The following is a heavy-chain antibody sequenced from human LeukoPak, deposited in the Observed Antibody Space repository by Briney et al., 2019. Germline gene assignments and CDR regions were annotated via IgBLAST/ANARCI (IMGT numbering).Heavy chain of an antibody. CDR1: GYSISSGYY. J-gene: IGHJ6*03. CDR3: ARVKFHAAYYYYYYMDV. V-gene: IGHV4-38-2*02. D-gene: IGHD6-25*01. CDR2: IYHSGST. Sequence: PSETLSLTCTVSGYSISSGYYWGWIRQPPGKGLEWIGSIYHSGSTYYNPSLKSRVTISVDTSKNQFSLKLSSVTAADTAVYYCARVKFHAAYYYYYYMDVWGKGTTVTVSS.